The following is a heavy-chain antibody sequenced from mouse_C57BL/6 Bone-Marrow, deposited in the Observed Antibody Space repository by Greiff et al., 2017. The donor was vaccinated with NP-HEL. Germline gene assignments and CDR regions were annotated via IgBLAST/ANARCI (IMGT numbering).Heavy chain of an antibody. CDR2: IYPGSGST. D-gene: IGHD1-1*01. V-gene: IGHV1-55*01. CDR1: GYTFTSYW. CDR3: ARPGFYGSSSYYFGY. Sequence: QVQLQQSGAELVKPGASVKMSCKASGYTFTSYWITWVKQRPGQGLEWIGDIYPGSGSTNYNEKFKSKATLTVDTSSSTAYMQLSSLTSEDSAVYYCARPGFYGSSSYYFGYWGQGTTLTVSS. J-gene: IGHJ2*01.